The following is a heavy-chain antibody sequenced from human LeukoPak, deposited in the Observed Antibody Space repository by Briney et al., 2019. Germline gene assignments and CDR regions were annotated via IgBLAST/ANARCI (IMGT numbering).Heavy chain of an antibody. CDR3: ARDDDYVWGSYPRGAFDI. Sequence: GGSLRLSCAASGFTFNSFRMNWVRQAPDKGLEWVSRINSDGSSTSYADSVKGRFTISRDNAKNSLYLQMNSLRAEDTAVYYCARDDDYVWGSYPRGAFDIWGQGTMVTVSS. D-gene: IGHD3-16*02. CDR1: GFTFNSFR. V-gene: IGHV3-74*01. CDR2: INSDGSST. J-gene: IGHJ3*02.